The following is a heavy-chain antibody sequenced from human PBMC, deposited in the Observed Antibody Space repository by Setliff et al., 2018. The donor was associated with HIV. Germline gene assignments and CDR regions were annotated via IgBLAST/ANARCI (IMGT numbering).Heavy chain of an antibody. CDR1: GFTFSTYA. V-gene: IGHV3-23*01. CDR3: AKGYYYDSGGGRVRAFDI. J-gene: IGHJ3*02. CDR2: VGGSGDIT. Sequence: ESLRLSCAASGFTFSTYAMSWVRQAPGKGLEWVSVVGGSGDITYYADSVKGRFTISRDNSKDTMYLQMNSLRDEDTAQYYCAKGYYYDSGGGRVRAFDIWGQGTRVTVSS. D-gene: IGHD3-22*01.